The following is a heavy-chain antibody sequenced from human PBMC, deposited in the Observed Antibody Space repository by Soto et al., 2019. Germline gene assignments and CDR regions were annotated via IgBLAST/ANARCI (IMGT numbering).Heavy chain of an antibody. CDR1: GFAFSSYA. V-gene: IGHV3-23*01. CDR2: ISGSGANT. J-gene: IGHJ6*02. Sequence: GGSLRLSCAASGFAFSSYAMSWVRQAPGKGLEWVSSISGSGANTYYADSVKGRFTISRDNSKNTLSLQMTSLRADDTAVYYGAKSPDFYYDCIDVWGQWTTVTVSS. CDR3: AKSPDFYYDCIDV.